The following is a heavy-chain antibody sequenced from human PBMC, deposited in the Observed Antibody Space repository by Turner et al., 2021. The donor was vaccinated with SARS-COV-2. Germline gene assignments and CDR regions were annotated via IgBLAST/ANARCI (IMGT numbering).Heavy chain of an antibody. Sequence: QVQLVQSGAEVKKPGASVKVSCTASGYTFTNYGISWVRQAPGQGLEWMGWINAYNGNTNYAQKIQGRVTMTTDTSTSTAYMELRSLRSDDTAVYYCATNHCSSSSCYSTHYGMDVWGQGTTVTVSS. V-gene: IGHV1-18*01. CDR1: GYTFTNYG. CDR3: ATNHCSSSSCYSTHYGMDV. D-gene: IGHD2-2*02. CDR2: INAYNGNT. J-gene: IGHJ6*02.